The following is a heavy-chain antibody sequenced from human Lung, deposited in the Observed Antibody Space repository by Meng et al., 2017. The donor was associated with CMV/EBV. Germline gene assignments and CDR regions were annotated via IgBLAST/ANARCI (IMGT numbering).Heavy chain of an antibody. CDR2: IYSGGSST. CDR1: GFPFRSYA. Sequence: GESLKISCAASGFPFRSYAMSWVRQAPGKGLEWVSVIYSGGSSTYYADSVKGRFTISRDNPKNTLYLQMNSLRAEDTAVYYCAKVGQGYSSSSDYYYVMDVWGQGXTVTVSS. D-gene: IGHD6-6*01. J-gene: IGHJ6*02. V-gene: IGHV3-23*03. CDR3: AKVGQGYSSSSDYYYVMDV.